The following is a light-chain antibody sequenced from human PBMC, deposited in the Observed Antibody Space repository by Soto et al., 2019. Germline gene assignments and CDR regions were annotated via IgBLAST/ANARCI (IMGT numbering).Light chain of an antibody. CDR2: GAY. J-gene: IGKJ1*01. CDR3: QQNNEWPRT. CDR1: QGVSSSN. Sequence: EIVMTQSPATLSVSPGERATLSCRASQGVSSSNLAWYQQKPGQAPRLLIYGAYIRATGIPPRFSGSGSGTEFHLTITSLQSEDFAVYYCQQNNEWPRTFGQGTRVEIK. V-gene: IGKV3-15*01.